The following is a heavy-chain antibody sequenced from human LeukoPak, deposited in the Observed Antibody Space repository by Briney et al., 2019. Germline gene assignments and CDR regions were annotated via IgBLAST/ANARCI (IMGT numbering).Heavy chain of an antibody. CDR1: GGSISSGGYY. V-gene: IGHV4-31*03. J-gene: IGHJ4*02. CDR2: IYYSGST. Sequence: NPSQTLSLTCTVPGGSISSGGYYWSWIRQHPGKGLEWIGYIYYSGSTYYNPSLKSRVTISVDTSKNQFSLKLSSVTAADTAVYYCARELVGVPHSSSSADYFDYWGQGTLVAVSS. D-gene: IGHD6-6*01. CDR3: ARELVGVPHSSSSADYFDY.